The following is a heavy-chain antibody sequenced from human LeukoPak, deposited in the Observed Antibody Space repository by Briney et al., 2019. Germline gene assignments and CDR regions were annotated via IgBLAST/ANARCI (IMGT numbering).Heavy chain of an antibody. Sequence: ASVKVSCKASGYTFTDFLIHWVRQAPGQGLEWVASINPSSGDTNVARRFRGRVAMTRDTSITTAYMVLTRLNSDDTAVYYCARGLIPLSNWFDPWGQGTVVIVSS. CDR1: GYTFTDFL. CDR3: ARGLIPLSNWFDP. CDR2: INPSSGDT. J-gene: IGHJ5*02. V-gene: IGHV1-2*02.